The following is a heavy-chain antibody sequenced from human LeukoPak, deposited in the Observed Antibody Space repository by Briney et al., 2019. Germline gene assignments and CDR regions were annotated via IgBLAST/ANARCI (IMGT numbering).Heavy chain of an antibody. V-gene: IGHV1-2*02. J-gene: IGHJ4*02. CDR2: INPNSDGT. Sequence: ASVKVSCKASGYALTGYYMHWVRQAPGQGLEWMGWINPNSDGTNYAQKFQGRVTMTRDTSISTAYMELSRLTSDDTAIFYCAVAPGDYWGQGTLVTVSS. D-gene: IGHD2-21*01. CDR1: GYALTGYY. CDR3: AVAPGDY.